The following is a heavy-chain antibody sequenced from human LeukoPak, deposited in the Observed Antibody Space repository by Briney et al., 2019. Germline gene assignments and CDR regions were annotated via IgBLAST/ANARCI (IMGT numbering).Heavy chain of an antibody. J-gene: IGHJ6*03. D-gene: IGHD3-3*01. CDR1: GFTFSSYA. CDR3: ARQYYDFWSGSSYYYMDV. CDR2: FSGSGGST. Sequence: GGSLRLSCAASGFTFSSYAMSWVRRAPGKGLEWVSAFSGSGGSTYYADSVKGRFSISRDNAKNSLYLQMNSLRAEDTAVYYCARQYYDFWSGSSYYYMDVWGKGTTVTVSS. V-gene: IGHV3-23*01.